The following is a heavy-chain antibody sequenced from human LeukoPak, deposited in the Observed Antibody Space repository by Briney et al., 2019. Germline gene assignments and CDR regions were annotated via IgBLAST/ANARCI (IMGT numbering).Heavy chain of an antibody. V-gene: IGHV4-39*07. CDR1: GGSISSSSYY. J-gene: IGHJ6*03. D-gene: IGHD1-1*01. Sequence: SETLSLTCIVSGGSISSSSYYWGWIRQPPGKGLEWIGSIYYSGSTYYNPSLKSRVTISVDTSKNQFSLKLSSVTAADTAVYYCARVGKTYSYYYYYMDVWGKGTTVTVSS. CDR2: IYYSGST. CDR3: ARVGKTYSYYYYYMDV.